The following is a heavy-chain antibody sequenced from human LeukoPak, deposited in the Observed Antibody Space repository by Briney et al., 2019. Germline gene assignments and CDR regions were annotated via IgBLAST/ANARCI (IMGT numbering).Heavy chain of an antibody. V-gene: IGHV3-30*04. CDR3: ARDFIVGATYFDY. J-gene: IGHJ4*02. D-gene: IGHD1-26*01. CDR1: GFTFSSYA. Sequence: PGGSLRLSCAASGFTFSSYAMHWVRQAPGKGLEWVAVISYDGSNKYYADSVKGRFTISRDNSKNTPYLQMNSLRAEDTAVYYCARDFIVGATYFDYWGQGTLVTVSS. CDR2: ISYDGSNK.